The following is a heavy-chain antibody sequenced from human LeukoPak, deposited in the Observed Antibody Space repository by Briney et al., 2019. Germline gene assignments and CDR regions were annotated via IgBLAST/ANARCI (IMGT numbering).Heavy chain of an antibody. Sequence: SVKVSCKASGGTFSSYAISWVRQAPGQGLEWMGGIIPIFGTANYAQKFQGRVTITADKSTSTAYMELNSLRAEDTAVYYCAHGAMYQLDYWGQGTLVTVSS. CDR1: GGTFSSYA. CDR2: IIPIFGTA. V-gene: IGHV1-69*06. CDR3: AHGAMYQLDY. D-gene: IGHD2-2*01. J-gene: IGHJ4*02.